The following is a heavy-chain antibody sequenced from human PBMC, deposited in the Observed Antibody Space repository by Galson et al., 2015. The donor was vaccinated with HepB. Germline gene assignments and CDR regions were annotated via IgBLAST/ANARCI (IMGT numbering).Heavy chain of an antibody. CDR1: GYTFTGYY. V-gene: IGHV1-18*04. J-gene: IGHJ3*02. Sequence: SVKVSCKASGYTFTGYYMHWVRQAPGQGLEWMGWISAYNGNTNYAQKLQGRVTMTTDTSTSTAYMELRSLRSDDTAVYYCARPLYCSSTSCYGFAFDIWGQGTMVTVSS. D-gene: IGHD2-2*01. CDR3: ARPLYCSSTSCYGFAFDI. CDR2: ISAYNGNT.